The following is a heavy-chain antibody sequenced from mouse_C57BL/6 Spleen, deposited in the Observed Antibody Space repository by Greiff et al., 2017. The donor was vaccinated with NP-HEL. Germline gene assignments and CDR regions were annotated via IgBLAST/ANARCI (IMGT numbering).Heavy chain of an antibody. CDR3: ASWNFFFDY. CDR2: ISGGGGNT. V-gene: IGHV5-9*01. CDR1: GFTFSSYT. J-gene: IGHJ2*01. Sequence: EVKLVESGGGLVKPGGSLKLSCAASGFTFSSYTMSWVRQTPEKRLEWVATISGGGGNTYYPDSVKGRFTISRDNAKNTLYLQMSSLRSEDTALYYCASWNFFFDYWGQGTTLTVSS.